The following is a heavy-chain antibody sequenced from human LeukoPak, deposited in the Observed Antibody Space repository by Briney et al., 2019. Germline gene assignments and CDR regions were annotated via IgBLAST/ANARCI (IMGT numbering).Heavy chain of an antibody. CDR1: GYMFTHYW. Sequence: GESLKISCKGSGYMFTHYWIAWVRQMPGKGLEWMGIIYPADSDTRYSPSFQGQFTISADKSISTAYLQWSSLKASDTAMYYCARGDTTMVPGYFDYWGQGTLVTVSS. D-gene: IGHD5-18*01. V-gene: IGHV5-51*01. CDR3: ARGDTTMVPGYFDY. CDR2: IYPADSDT. J-gene: IGHJ4*02.